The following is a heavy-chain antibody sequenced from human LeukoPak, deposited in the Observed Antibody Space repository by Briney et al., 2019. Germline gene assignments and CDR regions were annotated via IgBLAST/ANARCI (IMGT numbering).Heavy chain of an antibody. V-gene: IGHV4-59*01. CDR3: ARDQSGYDPPLYYYYTDV. CDR1: GGSISSYY. Sequence: SETLSLTCTVSGGSISSYYWSWIRQPPGKGLEWIGYIYYSGSTNYNPSLKSRVTISVDTSKNQFSLKPSSVTAADTAVYYCARDQSGYDPPLYYYYTDVWGKGTTVTVSS. J-gene: IGHJ6*03. CDR2: IYYSGST. D-gene: IGHD5-12*01.